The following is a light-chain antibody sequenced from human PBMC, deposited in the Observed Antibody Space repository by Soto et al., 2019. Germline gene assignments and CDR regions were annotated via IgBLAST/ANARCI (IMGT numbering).Light chain of an antibody. V-gene: IGLV1-40*01. CDR1: NSNLGAGYD. J-gene: IGLJ3*02. CDR2: GNR. Sequence: QSVLTQPPSVSGAPGQRVTISCTGNNSNLGAGYDVHWYQQLPGAAPKLVIFGNRNRPSGVPERFSGSKSGNAASLTVSGLQGEDEADYYCSSYAGSSWVFGGGTKRTVL. CDR3: SSYAGSSWV.